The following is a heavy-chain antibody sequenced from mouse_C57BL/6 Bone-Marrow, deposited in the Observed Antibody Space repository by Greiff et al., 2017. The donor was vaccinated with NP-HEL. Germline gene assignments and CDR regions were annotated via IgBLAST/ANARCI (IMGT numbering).Heavy chain of an antibody. CDR2: IFPGNGST. D-gene: IGHD2-4*01. CDR3: ASYYYYAWFAY. V-gene: IGHV1-75*01. J-gene: IGHJ3*01. CDR1: GYTFTDYY. Sequence: QVQLQQSGPELVKPGASVKISCKASGYTFTDYYINWVKQRPGQGLEWIGWIFPGNGSTYYNEKFKGKATLTVDKSSSTAYMLLSSLTSEDSAVYVCASYYYYAWFAYWGQGTLVTVSA.